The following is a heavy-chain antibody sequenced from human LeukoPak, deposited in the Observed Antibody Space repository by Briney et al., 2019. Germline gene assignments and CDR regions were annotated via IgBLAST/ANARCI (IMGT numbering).Heavy chain of an antibody. D-gene: IGHD2-15*01. CDR1: GFTFSSYS. Sequence: GGSLRLSCAASGFTFSSYSMNWVRQAPGKGLEWVSYISSSSTIYYADSVKGRFTISRDNAKNSLYLQMNSLRAEDTAVYYCAKAPVTTCRGAFCYPFDYWGLGTLVTVSS. CDR2: ISSSSTI. V-gene: IGHV3-48*01. J-gene: IGHJ4*02. CDR3: AKAPVTTCRGAFCYPFDY.